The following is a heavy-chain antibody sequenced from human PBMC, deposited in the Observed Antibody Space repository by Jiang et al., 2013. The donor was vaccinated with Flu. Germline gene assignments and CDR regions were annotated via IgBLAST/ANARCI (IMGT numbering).Heavy chain of an antibody. CDR1: GGTFSSYA. CDR2: IIPILGIA. V-gene: IGHV1-69*10. J-gene: IGHJ4*02. Sequence: CKASGGTFSSYAISWVRQAPGQGLEWMGGIIPILGIANYAQKFQGRVTITADKSTSTAYMELSSLRSEDTAVYYCAARIAVAGKDYWGQGTLVTVSS. D-gene: IGHD6-19*01. CDR3: AARIAVAGKDY.